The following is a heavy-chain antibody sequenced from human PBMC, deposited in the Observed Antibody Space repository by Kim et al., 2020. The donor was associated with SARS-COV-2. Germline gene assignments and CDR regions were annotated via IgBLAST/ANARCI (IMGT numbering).Heavy chain of an antibody. CDR1: GYTFTSYG. V-gene: IGHV1-18*01. CDR2: ISAYNGNT. J-gene: IGHJ6*02. Sequence: ASVKVSCKASGYTFTSYGISWVRQAPGQGLEWMGWISAYNGNTNYAQKLQGRVTMTTDTSTSTAYMELRSLRSDDTAVYYCAREGKIDCSSTSCYRYYYYYYGMDVWGQGTTGTVSS. CDR3: AREGKIDCSSTSCYRYYYYYYGMDV. D-gene: IGHD2-2*01.